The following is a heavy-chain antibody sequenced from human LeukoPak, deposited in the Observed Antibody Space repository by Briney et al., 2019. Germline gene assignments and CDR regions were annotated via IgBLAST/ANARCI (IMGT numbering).Heavy chain of an antibody. Sequence: GGSLRLSCAASGFTFDDYAMHWVRQAPGKGLEWVSGISWNSGSIGYADSVRGRFTISRDNAKNSLYLQMNSLRAEDTALYYCAKDGGYCSSTSCFIDYWGQGTLVTVSS. J-gene: IGHJ4*02. CDR3: AKDGGYCSSTSCFIDY. V-gene: IGHV3-9*01. D-gene: IGHD2-2*01. CDR2: ISWNSGSI. CDR1: GFTFDDYA.